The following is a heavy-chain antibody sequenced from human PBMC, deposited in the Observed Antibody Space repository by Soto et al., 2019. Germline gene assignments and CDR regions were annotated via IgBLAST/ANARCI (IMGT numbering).Heavy chain of an antibody. V-gene: IGHV3-48*02. CDR2: ISSSSSTI. CDR1: GFTFSSYS. D-gene: IGHD3-22*01. J-gene: IGHJ4*02. Sequence: PGGSLRLSCAASGFTFSSYSMNWVRQAPGKGLEWVSYISSSSSTIYYADSVKGRFTISRDNAKNSLYLQMNSLRDEDTAVYYCARDRPVGHYDSSGYFHPPFDYWGQGTLVTVSS. CDR3: ARDRPVGHYDSSGYFHPPFDY.